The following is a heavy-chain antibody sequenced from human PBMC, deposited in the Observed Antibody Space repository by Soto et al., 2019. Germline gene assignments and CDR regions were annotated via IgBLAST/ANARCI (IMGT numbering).Heavy chain of an antibody. Sequence: QVTLKESGPVLVKPTETLTLTCTVSGFSLSNAMVGVSWIRQSPGKALEWLAHILSSGQKSYSTSLKGRVTISKDHSRSHVLLTMTRMDTVDTATYYCARISPYAYDFDYWGQGTLVTVSS. V-gene: IGHV2-26*01. CDR2: ILSSGQK. J-gene: IGHJ4*02. CDR3: ARISPYAYDFDY. D-gene: IGHD2-2*01. CDR1: GFSLSNAMVG.